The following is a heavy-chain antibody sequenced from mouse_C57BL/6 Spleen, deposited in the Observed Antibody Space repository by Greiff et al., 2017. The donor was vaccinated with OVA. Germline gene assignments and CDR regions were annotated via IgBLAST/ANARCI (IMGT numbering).Heavy chain of an antibody. V-gene: IGHV2-2*01. Sequence: VKLQESGPGLVQPSQSLSITCTVSGFSLTSYGVHWVRQSPGKGLEWLGVIWSGGSTDYNAAFISRLSISKDNSKSQVFFKMNSLQADDTAIYYCARRGNNWDGFAYWGQGTLVTVSA. CDR3: ARRGNNWDGFAY. CDR2: IWSGGST. CDR1: GFSLTSYG. J-gene: IGHJ3*01. D-gene: IGHD4-1*02.